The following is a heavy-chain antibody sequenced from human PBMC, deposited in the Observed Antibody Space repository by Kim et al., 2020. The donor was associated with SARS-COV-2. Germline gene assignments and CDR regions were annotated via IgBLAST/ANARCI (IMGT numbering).Heavy chain of an antibody. CDR2: ISYDGSNK. J-gene: IGHJ6*03. D-gene: IGHD3-10*01. Sequence: GGSLRLSCAASRFTFSSYAMHWVRQAPGKGLEWVAVISYDGSNKYYADSVKGRFTISRDNSKKTLYLQMNSLRTEDTAVYYCARVPAPLWIREPPDVWGK. V-gene: IGHV3-30-3*01. CDR3: ARVPAPLWIREPPDV. CDR1: RFTFSSYA.